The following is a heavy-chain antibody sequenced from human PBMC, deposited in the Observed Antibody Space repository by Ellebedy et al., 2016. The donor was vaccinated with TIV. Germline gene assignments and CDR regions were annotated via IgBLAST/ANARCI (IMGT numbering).Heavy chain of an antibody. CDR1: GFTFSNYW. V-gene: IGHV3-7*01. J-gene: IGHJ4*02. CDR2: IKQDGNEK. Sequence: GESLKISCAASGFTFSNYWMSWVRQAPGKGLEWVANIKQDGNEKYYVDSVKGRFSISRDNAKNSLYVQMNSLRDEDTAVYYCARDQWLGRAYYFDSWGQGTLVTVSS. CDR3: ARDQWLGRAYYFDS. D-gene: IGHD6-19*01.